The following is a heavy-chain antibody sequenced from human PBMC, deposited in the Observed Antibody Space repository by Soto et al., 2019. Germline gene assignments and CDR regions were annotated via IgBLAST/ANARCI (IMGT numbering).Heavy chain of an antibody. CDR3: ASHSSGSNWFDP. J-gene: IGHJ5*02. CDR2: IDPSDSYT. CDR1: GYSLTSYC. Sequence: PGESLKISCKGSGYSLTSYCISWVRQMPGKGLEWMGRIDPSDSYTNYSPSFQGHVTISADKSISTAYLQWSSLKASDTAMYYCASHSSGSNWFDPWGQGTLVTVSP. D-gene: IGHD6-19*01. V-gene: IGHV5-10-1*01.